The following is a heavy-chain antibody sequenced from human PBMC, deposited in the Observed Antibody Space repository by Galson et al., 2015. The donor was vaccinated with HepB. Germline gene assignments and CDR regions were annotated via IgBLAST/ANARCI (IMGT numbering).Heavy chain of an antibody. V-gene: IGHV1-3*01. CDR2: INAGNGNT. J-gene: IGHJ1*01. CDR3: ARGPGGYSYGYDQQRGFAEYFQH. CDR1: GYTFTSYA. D-gene: IGHD5-18*01. Sequence: SVKVSCKASGYTFTSYAMHWVRQAPGQRLEWMGWINAGNGNTKYSQKFQGRVTITRDTSASTAYMELSSLRSEDTAVYYCARGPGGYSYGYDQQRGFAEYFQHWGQGTLVTVSS.